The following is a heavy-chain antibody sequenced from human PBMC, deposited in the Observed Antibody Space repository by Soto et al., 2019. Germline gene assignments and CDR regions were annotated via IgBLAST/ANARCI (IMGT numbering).Heavy chain of an antibody. CDR3: AKHYGSGFDI. CDR2: ISGGGIST. CDR1: GFTVSSYV. J-gene: IGHJ3*02. V-gene: IGHV3-23*01. Sequence: EVQLLESGGGLVQPGGSLRLSCAASGFTVSSYVLSWVRQAPGKGLEWVSAISGGGISTYYADSVKGHFTISRDNSNNTLYLQMNSLRAEDTAVYYCAKHYGSGFDIWGQGTMVTVSS. D-gene: IGHD3-10*01.